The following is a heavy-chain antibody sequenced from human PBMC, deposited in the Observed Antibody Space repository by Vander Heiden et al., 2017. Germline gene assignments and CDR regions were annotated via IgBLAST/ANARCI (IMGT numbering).Heavy chain of an antibody. J-gene: IGHJ4*02. Sequence: EVQLVESGGGLVKPGGSLRLYCAASGFTFSSYSMNWVRQAPGKGLEWVSSISSSSSYIYYADSVKGRFTISRDNAKNSLYLQMNSLRAEDTAVYYCARVYYDSSGYYDYWGQGTLVTVSS. D-gene: IGHD3-22*01. V-gene: IGHV3-21*01. CDR1: GFTFSSYS. CDR2: ISSSSSYI. CDR3: ARVYYDSSGYYDY.